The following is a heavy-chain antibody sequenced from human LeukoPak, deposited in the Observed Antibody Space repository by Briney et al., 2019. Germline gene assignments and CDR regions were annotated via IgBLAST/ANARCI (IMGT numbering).Heavy chain of an antibody. J-gene: IGHJ4*02. Sequence: SSETLSLTCTVSGGSIGSYHWSWIRQPPGKGLEWIGYIYYSGSTNYNPSLKNRVTISIDTSKKQVSVSLRSVTAADTAVYFCARARRDDFWSGYYDYGGQGSLVTVSS. D-gene: IGHD3-3*01. CDR1: GGSIGSYH. CDR2: IYYSGST. CDR3: ARARRDDFWSGYYDY. V-gene: IGHV4-59*01.